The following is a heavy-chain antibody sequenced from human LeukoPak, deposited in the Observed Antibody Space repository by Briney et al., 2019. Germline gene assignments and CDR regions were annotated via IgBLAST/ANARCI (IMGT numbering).Heavy chain of an antibody. CDR2: INHSGST. V-gene: IGHV4-34*01. J-gene: IGHJ4*02. Sequence: PSETLSLTCAVYGGSFSGYYWSWIRQPPGKGLEWIGEINHSGSTNYNPSLKSRVTISVDTSKYQFSLKLSSVTAADTAVYYCASPLVGATSYWGQGTLVTVSS. D-gene: IGHD1-26*01. CDR3: ASPLVGATSY. CDR1: GGSFSGYY.